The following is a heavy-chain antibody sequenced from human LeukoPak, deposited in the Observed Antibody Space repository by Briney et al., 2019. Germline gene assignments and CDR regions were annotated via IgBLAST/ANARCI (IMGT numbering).Heavy chain of an antibody. Sequence: PAETLALKRPSSGGSITSTIYYYGQIRQPPGKGLEWIGSIFHSGSTYYNPSLKSRVTISIDTSKNQFSLKLSSVTAADTAVYYCARRGSVGHKYFFDYWGQGTLVTVSS. D-gene: IGHD6-25*01. CDR1: GGSITSTIYY. CDR3: ARRGSVGHKYFFDY. CDR2: IFHSGST. J-gene: IGHJ4*02. V-gene: IGHV4-39*01.